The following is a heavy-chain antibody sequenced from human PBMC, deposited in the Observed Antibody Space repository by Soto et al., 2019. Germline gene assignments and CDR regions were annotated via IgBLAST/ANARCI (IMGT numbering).Heavy chain of an antibody. Sequence: KASETLSLTCTVSGGSISSYYWSWIRQPPGKGLEWIGYIYYSGSTNYNPSLKSRVTISVDTSKNQFSLKLSSVTAADTAVYYCAREKGDDGMAVWGQGTTVTVSS. CDR1: GGSISSYY. D-gene: IGHD3-10*01. J-gene: IGHJ6*02. V-gene: IGHV4-59*01. CDR2: IYYSGST. CDR3: AREKGDDGMAV.